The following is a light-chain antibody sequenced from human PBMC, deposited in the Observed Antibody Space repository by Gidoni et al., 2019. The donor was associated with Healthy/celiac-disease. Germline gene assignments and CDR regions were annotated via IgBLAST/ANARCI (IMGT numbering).Light chain of an antibody. Sequence: EIVLTQSPGTLSLSQGERATLSCRASQSVSSSYLAWYQQKPGQAPRLLIYGASSRATGIPDRFSGSGSGTDFTLTISRLEPEDFAVYYCQQYGSSPYTFGQGTKLDIK. CDR1: QSVSSSY. J-gene: IGKJ2*01. V-gene: IGKV3-20*01. CDR3: QQYGSSPYT. CDR2: GAS.